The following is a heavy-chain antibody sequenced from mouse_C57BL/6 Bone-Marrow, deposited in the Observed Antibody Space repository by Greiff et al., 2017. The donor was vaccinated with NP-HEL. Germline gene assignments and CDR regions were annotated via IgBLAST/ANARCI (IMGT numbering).Heavy chain of an antibody. CDR2: IYPGSGST. CDR1: GYTFTSYW. J-gene: IGHJ2*01. D-gene: IGHD2-14*01. V-gene: IGHV1-55*01. Sequence: VQLQESGAELVKPGASVKMSCKASGYTFTSYWITWVKQRPGQGLEWIGDIYPGSGSTNYNEKFKSKATLTVDTSSSTAYMQLSSLTSEDSAVYYCARGYYRVGYYFDYWGQGTTLTVSS. CDR3: ARGYYRVGYYFDY.